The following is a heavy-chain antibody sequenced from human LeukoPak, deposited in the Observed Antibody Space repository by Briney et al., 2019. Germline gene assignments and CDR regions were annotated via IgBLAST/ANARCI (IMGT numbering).Heavy chain of an antibody. V-gene: IGHV4-4*07. D-gene: IGHD2-15*01. CDR3: ARAPAGCSGTCAFDY. CDR1: GGSISSYY. CDR2: IYTSGST. Sequence: SETLSLTCTVSGGSISSYYWSWIRQPAGKGLEWIGRIYTSGSTNYNPSLKSRVTLSVDTSNNQFSLKLTSVTAADTALYYCARAPAGCSGTCAFDYWGQGTLVTVSS. J-gene: IGHJ4*02.